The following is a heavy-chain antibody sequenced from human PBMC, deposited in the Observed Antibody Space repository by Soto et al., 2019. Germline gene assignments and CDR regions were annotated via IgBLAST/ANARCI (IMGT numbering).Heavy chain of an antibody. Sequence: SVKVSCKASGGTFSSYAISWVRQAPGQGLEWMGGIIPIFGTANYAQKFQGRVTITADESTSTAYMELSSLRSEDTAVYYCSYYDSSGYYFEVVDYWGQGTLVTVSS. CDR2: IIPIFGTA. V-gene: IGHV1-69*13. CDR3: SYYDSSGYYFEVVDY. J-gene: IGHJ4*02. D-gene: IGHD3-22*01. CDR1: GGTFSSYA.